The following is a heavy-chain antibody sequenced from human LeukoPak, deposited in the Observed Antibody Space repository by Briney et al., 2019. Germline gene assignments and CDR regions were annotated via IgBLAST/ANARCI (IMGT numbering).Heavy chain of an antibody. D-gene: IGHD1-26*01. CDR3: ARRSWYSGLRRPRWGGYSYMDV. J-gene: IGHJ6*03. CDR2: MNPNSGNT. Sequence: ASVKVSCKASGYTFTSYDINWVRQATGQGLEWMGWMNPNSGNTGYAQKFQGRVTMTRNTSISTAYMELSSLRSEDTAVYYCARRSWYSGLRRPRWGGYSYMDVWGKGTTVTVSS. CDR1: GYTFTSYD. V-gene: IGHV1-8*01.